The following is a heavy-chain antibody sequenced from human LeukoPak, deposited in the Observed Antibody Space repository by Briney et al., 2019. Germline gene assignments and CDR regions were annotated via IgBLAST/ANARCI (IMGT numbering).Heavy chain of an antibody. CDR2: IYTSGST. V-gene: IGHV4-4*07. CDR1: GGSISSYY. Sequence: SETLSLTCTVSGGSISSYYWSWIRQPAGKGLEWIGRIYTSGSTNYNPSLKSRVTISVDTSKNQFSLKLSSVTAADTAVYYCARGILYYDILTGYLLYYFDYWGQGTLVTVSS. J-gene: IGHJ4*02. CDR3: ARGILYYDILTGYLLYYFDY. D-gene: IGHD3-9*01.